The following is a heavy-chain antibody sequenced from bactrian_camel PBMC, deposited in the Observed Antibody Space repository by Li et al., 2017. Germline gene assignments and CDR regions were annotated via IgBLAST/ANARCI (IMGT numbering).Heavy chain of an antibody. J-gene: IGHJ4*01. V-gene: IGHV3S26*01. CDR3: AADTRIRSGHVKWWLLMHLEYDY. D-gene: IGHD2*01. CDR2: IDSDTVTT. CDR1: GYAYSSRC. Sequence: HVQLVESGGGSVQAGGSLRLSCTASGYAYSSRCMAWFRQAAGKEREGVAAIDSDTVTTRYADSVKGRFTIFNGGVKNTVYLEMNNPKPEDTGVYCCAADTRIRSGHVKWWLLMHLEYDYWGRGTQVTVS.